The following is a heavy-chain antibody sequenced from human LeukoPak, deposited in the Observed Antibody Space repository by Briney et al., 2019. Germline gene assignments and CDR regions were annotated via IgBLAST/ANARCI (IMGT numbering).Heavy chain of an antibody. V-gene: IGHV4-34*01. J-gene: IGHJ4*02. CDR3: ARVPTIAVAGTGPYYFDY. D-gene: IGHD6-19*01. CDR2: INHSGST. CDR1: GGSISSSYY. Sequence: PSETLSLTCTVSGGSISSSYYWSWIRQPPGKGLEWIGEINHSGSTNYNPSLKSRVTISVDTSKNQFSLKLSSVTAADTAVYYCARVPTIAVAGTGPYYFDYWGQGTLVTVSS.